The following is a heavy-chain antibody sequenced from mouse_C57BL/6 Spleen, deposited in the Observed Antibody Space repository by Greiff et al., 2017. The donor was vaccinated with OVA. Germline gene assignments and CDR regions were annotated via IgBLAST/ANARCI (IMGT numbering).Heavy chain of an antibody. V-gene: IGHV1-7*01. J-gene: IGHJ4*01. Sequence: QVQLQQSGAELAKPGASVKLSCKASGYTFTSYWMHWVKQRPGQGLEWIGYINPSSGYTKYNQKFKDKATLTADKASSTAYMQLSSLTYEDSAVYDCASPLLLRRDYAMDDWGQGTSVTVSS. CDR1: GYTFTSYW. CDR3: ASPLLLRRDYAMDD. CDR2: INPSSGYT. D-gene: IGHD1-1*01.